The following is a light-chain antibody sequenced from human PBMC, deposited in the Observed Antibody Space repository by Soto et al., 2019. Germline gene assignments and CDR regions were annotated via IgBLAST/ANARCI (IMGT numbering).Light chain of an antibody. V-gene: IGKV1-5*03. CDR3: QQYNSYRA. CDR2: KAS. CDR1: QSISTW. Sequence: DLQMTQSPSTLSASVGDRVTITCRASQSISTWLAWHQQKPGKAPKLLISKASSLESGVPSRFSGSRSGTEFTLTISSLQPDDSATYYCQQYNSYRAFGQGTKVDIK. J-gene: IGKJ1*01.